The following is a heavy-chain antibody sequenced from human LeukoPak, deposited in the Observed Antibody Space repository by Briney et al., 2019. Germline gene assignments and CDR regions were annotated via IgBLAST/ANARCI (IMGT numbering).Heavy chain of an antibody. CDR1: GFTFSSYA. Sequence: PGGSPRLSCAASGFTFSSYAMHWVRQAPGKGLEWVANIKQDGSEKYYVDSVKGRFTISRDNAKNSLYLQMNSLRAEDTAVYYCARKGAYYYGSGSPRVGYYYYMDVWGKGTTVTVSS. D-gene: IGHD3-10*01. CDR3: ARKGAYYYGSGSPRVGYYYYMDV. CDR2: IKQDGSEK. J-gene: IGHJ6*03. V-gene: IGHV3-7*01.